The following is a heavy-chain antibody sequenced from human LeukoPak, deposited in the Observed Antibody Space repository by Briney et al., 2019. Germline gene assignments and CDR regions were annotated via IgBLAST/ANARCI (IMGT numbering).Heavy chain of an antibody. J-gene: IGHJ5*02. CDR1: GFTFSGYA. CDR2: ISYDGSNK. Sequence: GGSLRLSCAASGFTFSGYALHWVRHAPGKGLAWVAVISYDGSNKYYADSVKGRFTISRDNSRNTLYVQMSSLTAEDTAVYYCARDRDYTGNGWFDPWGQGTLVTVSS. CDR3: ARDRDYTGNGWFDP. D-gene: IGHD4-23*01. V-gene: IGHV3-30*04.